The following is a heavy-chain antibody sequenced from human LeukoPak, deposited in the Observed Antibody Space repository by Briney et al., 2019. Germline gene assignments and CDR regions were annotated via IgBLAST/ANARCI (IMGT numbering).Heavy chain of an antibody. J-gene: IGHJ6*02. Sequence: GGSLRLSCAASGFTFSSYAMSWVRPAPGKGLEWVSAISGSGGSTYYADSVKGRFTISRDNAKNSLYLQMNSLRAEDTALYYCAKDIAVAGYYYYGMDVWGQGTTVTVSS. D-gene: IGHD6-19*01. CDR2: ISGSGGST. V-gene: IGHV3-23*01. CDR1: GFTFSSYA. CDR3: AKDIAVAGYYYYGMDV.